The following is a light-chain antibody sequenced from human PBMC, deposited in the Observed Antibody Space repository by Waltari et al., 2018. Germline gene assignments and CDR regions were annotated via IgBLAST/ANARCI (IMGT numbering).Light chain of an antibody. CDR1: QSFGTY. CDR3: QQYYDCCT. V-gene: IGKV1-5*03. J-gene: IGKJ3*01. CDR2: QAS. Sequence: IQMAQSPSTLSASVGDTVTVTCRARQSFGTYLAWYQQKPGKAPKLLIDQASTLESGVPRRFSGSGSGTEFPLTISSVQPDDVATYYCQQYYDCCTFGPGTKVDIK.